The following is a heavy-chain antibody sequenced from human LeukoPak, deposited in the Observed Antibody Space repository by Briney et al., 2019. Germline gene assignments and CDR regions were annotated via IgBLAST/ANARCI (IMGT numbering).Heavy chain of an antibody. J-gene: IGHJ3*01. D-gene: IGHD2/OR15-2a*01. CDR2: ISYDGSKR. V-gene: IGHV3-30-3*01. CDR1: GFTFNSFT. CDR3: TRDHYPGIARGGACNF. Sequence: GGSLRLSCVASGFTFNSFTMHWVRQAPGKGLEWVAVISYDGSKRYYADSGKGRFTISRDNSKNATYLEMNSMRVEDTAIYYCTRDHYPGIARGGACNFWGQGTMVTVSS.